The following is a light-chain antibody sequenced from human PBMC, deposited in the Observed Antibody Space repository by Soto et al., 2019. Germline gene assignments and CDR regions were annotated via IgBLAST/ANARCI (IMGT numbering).Light chain of an antibody. CDR2: GNN. CDR3: QTFDSSLTAVV. CDR1: NSNVGGGYD. V-gene: IGLV1-40*01. J-gene: IGLJ2*01. Sequence: QSVLTQPPSVSGAPGQRVTISCTGSNSNVGGGYDVHWYQQFPGTAPRLLIYGNNDRPSGVPARFSVSKTGTAASLDITGLRAEDEADYYCQTFDSSLTAVVFGGGTKVPVL.